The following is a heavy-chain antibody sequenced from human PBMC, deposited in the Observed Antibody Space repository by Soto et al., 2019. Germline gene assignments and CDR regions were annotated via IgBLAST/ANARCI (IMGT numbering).Heavy chain of an antibody. CDR2: IGPDGSDN. CDR1: GFTFSSHW. CDR3: AAIGAFDG. V-gene: IGHV3-7*01. Sequence: EVQLVESAGGLVQPGGSLRLSCTASGFTFSSHWMNWVRQAPGKGLEWVANIGPDGSDNNCVDSVKGRFTISRDNAKNTRHLQMNNLRAEDTTVYYCAAIGAFDGWGQGTMGTVSS. J-gene: IGHJ3*01.